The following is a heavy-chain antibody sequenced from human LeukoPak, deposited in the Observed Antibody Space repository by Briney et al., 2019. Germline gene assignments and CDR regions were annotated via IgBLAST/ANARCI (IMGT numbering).Heavy chain of an antibody. CDR1: GFTFSSYA. CDR2: ISYDGSNK. V-gene: IGHV3-30-3*01. Sequence: GRSLRLSCAASGFTFSSYAMHWVRQAPGKGLEWVAVISYDGSNKYYADSVKGRFTISRDNSKNTLYLQMNSLRAEDTAVYYCARGPQRVVPAAYYYYYGMDVWGQGTTVTVSS. D-gene: IGHD2-2*01. CDR3: ARGPQRVVPAAYYYYYGMDV. J-gene: IGHJ6*02.